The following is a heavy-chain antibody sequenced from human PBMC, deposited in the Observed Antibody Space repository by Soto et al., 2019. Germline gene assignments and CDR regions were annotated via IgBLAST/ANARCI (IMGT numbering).Heavy chain of an antibody. D-gene: IGHD3-3*01. V-gene: IGHV4-59*08. J-gene: IGHJ5*02. CDR1: GGSITGYD. CDR3: ARHRGYYDFWEGFDP. Sequence: PSETLCLTCTVSGGSITGYDWSWIRQPPGKGLEWIGHIYYSGSTNYNPSLKSRVTISVDTSKNQFSLKLSSVTAADTAVYYCARHRGYYDFWEGFDPWGQGTLVTVSS. CDR2: IYYSGST.